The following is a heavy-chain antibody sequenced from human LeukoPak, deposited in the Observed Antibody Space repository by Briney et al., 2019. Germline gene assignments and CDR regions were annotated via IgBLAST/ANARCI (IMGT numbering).Heavy chain of an antibody. D-gene: IGHD3-3*01. CDR2: ITGSGGTT. J-gene: IGHJ4*02. Sequence: GGSLRLSCAASGFTFSTYAMSWVCQAPGKGLNWVSTITGSGGTTYYADSVKGRFTISRDNSKNTLFLQMHSLRAEDTAIYYCAKLDDFWSGYFDFWGQGTLVTVSS. CDR1: GFTFSTYA. CDR3: AKLDDFWSGYFDF. V-gene: IGHV3-23*01.